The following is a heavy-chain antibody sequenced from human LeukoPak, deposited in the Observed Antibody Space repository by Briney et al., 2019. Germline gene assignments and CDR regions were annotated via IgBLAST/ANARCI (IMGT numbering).Heavy chain of an antibody. J-gene: IGHJ4*02. CDR3: ARNYYDSSGYYPYFFDY. CDR1: GGSLSSSSYY. D-gene: IGHD3-22*01. V-gene: IGHV4-39*01. Sequence: SETLSLTCTVSGGSLSSSSYYWGWIRQPPGKGLEWLGSISYSGSTYYNPSLKSRVTISVDTSKNQFSLKLSSVTAADTAVYYCARNYYDSSGYYPYFFDYWGQGTLVTVSS. CDR2: ISYSGST.